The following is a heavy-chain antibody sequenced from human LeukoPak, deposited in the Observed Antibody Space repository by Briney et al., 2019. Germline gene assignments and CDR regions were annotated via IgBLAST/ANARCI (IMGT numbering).Heavy chain of an antibody. D-gene: IGHD3-22*01. CDR2: INHSGNT. CDR1: GGSFSGYY. J-gene: IGHJ4*02. V-gene: IGHV4-34*01. Sequence: SETLSLTCAVYGGSFSGYYWSWIRQPPGKGLEWIGEINHSGNTNSNPSLKSRVTMSVDTSKNQFSLKLSSVTAADTAVYYCAAARDSSGYYPLDYWGQGTLVTVSS. CDR3: AAARDSSGYYPLDY.